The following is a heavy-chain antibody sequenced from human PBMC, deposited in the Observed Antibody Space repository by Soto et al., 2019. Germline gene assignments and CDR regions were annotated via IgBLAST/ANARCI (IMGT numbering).Heavy chain of an antibody. CDR3: ARPQGYCSGGSCYGYYYYGMDV. V-gene: IGHV3-33*01. CDR2: IWYDGSNK. Sequence: GGSLRLSCAASGFTFSSYGMHWVRQAPGKGLEWVAVIWYDGSNKYYADSVKGRFTISRDNSKNTLYLQMNSLRAEDTAVYYCARPQGYCSGGSCYGYYYYGMDVWGQGTTVTFS. J-gene: IGHJ6*02. D-gene: IGHD2-15*01. CDR1: GFTFSSYG.